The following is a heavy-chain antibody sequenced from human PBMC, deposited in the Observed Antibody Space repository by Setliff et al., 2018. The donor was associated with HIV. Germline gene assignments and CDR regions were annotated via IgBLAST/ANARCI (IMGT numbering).Heavy chain of an antibody. Sequence: ASVKVSCKAPGYNFTSYYIHWVRQAPGQGLEWMGMINPSVGGTSYAQKFQGRVTMTRDTSTSTVYMELSSLRSEDTAVYYCARDLSISNPYYDILTGPGVYWGQGTLVTVSS. J-gene: IGHJ4*02. V-gene: IGHV1-46*01. D-gene: IGHD3-9*01. CDR2: INPSVGGT. CDR1: GYNFTSYY. CDR3: ARDLSISNPYYDILTGPGVY.